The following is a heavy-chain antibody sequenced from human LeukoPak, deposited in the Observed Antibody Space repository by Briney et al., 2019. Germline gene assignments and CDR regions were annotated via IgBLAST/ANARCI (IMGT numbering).Heavy chain of an antibody. V-gene: IGHV4-4*07. CDR2: IYTSGST. D-gene: IGHD3-3*01. Sequence: SETLSLTCTVSGASISSYYWSWIRQPAGKGLEWIGRIYTSGSTNYNPSLKSRVTISVDTSKNQFSLKLSSVTAADTAVYYCAREVDDFWSGCLIFDYWGQGTLVTVSS. CDR1: GASISSYY. CDR3: AREVDDFWSGCLIFDY. J-gene: IGHJ4*02.